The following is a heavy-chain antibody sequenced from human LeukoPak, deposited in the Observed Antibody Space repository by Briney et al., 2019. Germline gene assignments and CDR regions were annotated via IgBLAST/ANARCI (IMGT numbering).Heavy chain of an antibody. V-gene: IGHV3-33*01. CDR1: GFTFSSYG. CDR3: ARMDDGVVVAAALDY. J-gene: IGHJ4*02. CDR2: IWYDGGNK. D-gene: IGHD2-15*01. Sequence: PGGSLRLSCAASGFTFSSYGMHWVRQAPGKGLEWVAVIWYDGGNKYYADSVKGRFTISRDNSKNTLYLQMNSLRAEDTAVYYCARMDDGVVVAAALDYWGQGTLVTVSS.